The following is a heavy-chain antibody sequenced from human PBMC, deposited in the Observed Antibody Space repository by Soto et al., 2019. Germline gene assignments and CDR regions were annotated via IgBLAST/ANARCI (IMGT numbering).Heavy chain of an antibody. CDR3: ARGLGLGDC. CDR2: FDPEDGET. D-gene: IGHD3-9*01. J-gene: IGHJ4*02. Sequence: ASVKVSCKVSGYTLTELSMHWVRQAPGKGLEWMGGFDPEDGETIYAQKFQGRLTVTRDTSTATVYMDLSALTSDDTAMYYCARGLGLGDCWGQGTLVTVSS. V-gene: IGHV1-24*01. CDR1: GYTLTELS.